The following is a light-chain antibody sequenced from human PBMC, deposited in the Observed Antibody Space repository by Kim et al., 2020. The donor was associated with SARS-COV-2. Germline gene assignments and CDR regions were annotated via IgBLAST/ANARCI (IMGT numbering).Light chain of an antibody. CDR2: DAS. CDR1: QRFTNY. J-gene: IGKJ4*02. V-gene: IGKV3-11*01. CDR3: QQRSNWPLT. Sequence: PGRGANLSCRASQRFTNYLAWYQQKPGQAPRLPIDDASLRATGIPARFSGSGSGADFTLTISSLEPEDFAVYYCQQRSNWPLTFGGGTKVDIK.